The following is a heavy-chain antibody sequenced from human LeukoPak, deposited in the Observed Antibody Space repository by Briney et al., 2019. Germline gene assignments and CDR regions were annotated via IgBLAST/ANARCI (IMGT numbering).Heavy chain of an antibody. V-gene: IGHV4-34*01. D-gene: IGHD3-22*01. Sequence: PSETLSLTCAVYGGSFSGYYWSWIRQPPGKGLEWIGEINHSGSTNYNPSLKSRVTISVDTSKNQFSLKLSSVTAADTAVYYCARGGSLTYYYDSSGYFAFDYWGQGTLVTVSS. CDR1: GGSFSGYY. CDR2: INHSGST. CDR3: ARGGSLTYYYDSSGYFAFDY. J-gene: IGHJ4*02.